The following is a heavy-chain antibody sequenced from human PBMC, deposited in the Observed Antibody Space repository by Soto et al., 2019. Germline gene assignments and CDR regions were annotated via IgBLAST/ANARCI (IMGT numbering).Heavy chain of an antibody. Sequence: EVQLLESGGGLIQPGGSLRLSCAASEFTFKSYAMSWVRQAPGEGLEWVSAISYIGDSTYYADSVKGRFTISRDNSKNTLFLLMDSLRPEDTAVYFCAKDYSYDSSGVLDYWGQGTLVTVSS. CDR2: ISYIGDST. CDR1: EFTFKSYA. V-gene: IGHV3-23*01. D-gene: IGHD3-22*01. CDR3: AKDYSYDSSGVLDY. J-gene: IGHJ4*02.